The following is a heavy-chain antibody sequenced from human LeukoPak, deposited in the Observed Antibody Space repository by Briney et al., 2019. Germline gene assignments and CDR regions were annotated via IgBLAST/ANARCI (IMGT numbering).Heavy chain of an antibody. J-gene: IGHJ4*02. D-gene: IGHD3-22*01. V-gene: IGHV3-33*01. CDR3: ARETHYYDSSGYQEGTYFDY. CDR2: IWYDGSSK. CDR1: GFTFSSYG. Sequence: GRSLRLSCAASGFTFSSYGMHWVRQAPGKGLEWVAVIWYDGSSKYYADSVKGRFTISRDNSKNTLYLQMNSLRAEDTAVYYCARETHYYDSSGYQEGTYFDYWGQGTLVTVSS.